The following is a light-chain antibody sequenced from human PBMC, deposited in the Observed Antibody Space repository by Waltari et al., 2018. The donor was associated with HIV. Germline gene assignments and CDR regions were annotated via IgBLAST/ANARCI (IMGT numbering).Light chain of an antibody. V-gene: IGKV2-40*01. Sequence: DIVLTQTPLSLPVTPGEPASLSCRSSQSLLDSEDGNTNLDWYLQKPGQSPQLLIYAPSLRATGVPDRFSGSWSGTDFTLKISRVEAEDFGLYYCMQRVDFPWTFGQGTKVEIK. CDR1: QSLLDSEDGNTN. CDR2: APS. CDR3: MQRVDFPWT. J-gene: IGKJ1*01.